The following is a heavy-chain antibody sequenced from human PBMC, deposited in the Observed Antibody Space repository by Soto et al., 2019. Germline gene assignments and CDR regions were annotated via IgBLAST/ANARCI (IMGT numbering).Heavy chain of an antibody. J-gene: IGHJ4*02. V-gene: IGHV2-5*01. D-gene: IGHD6-13*01. CDR2: IYWNDDK. Sequence: SCPTLVNPTQTLTLTCTFSGFSLSTIGVGVGWIRQPPGKALEWLALIYWNDDKRYSPSLKSRLTITKDTSKNQVVLTMTNMDPVETAKYYCAHIGKKTNDIAAARNGRRIVDYWGQGTLVPVSS. CDR1: GFSLSTIGVG. CDR3: AHIGKKTNDIAAARNGRRIVDY.